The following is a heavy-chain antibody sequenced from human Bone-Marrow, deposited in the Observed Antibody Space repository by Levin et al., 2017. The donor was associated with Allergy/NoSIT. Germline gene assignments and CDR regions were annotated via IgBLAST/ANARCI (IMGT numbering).Heavy chain of an antibody. CDR2: IYHDGAT. D-gene: IGHD6-19*01. Sequence: PGGSLRLSCAVSGDSISSGSWWSWVRQAPGQGLEWIGEIYHDGATHHNPSLKSRIMMSVDKSKNHFSLSVDSVTAADTAVYFCARVAVAGGFYFDHWGQGTLVSVSS. CDR1: GDSISSGSW. V-gene: IGHV4-4*01. J-gene: IGHJ4*02. CDR3: ARVAVAGGFYFDH.